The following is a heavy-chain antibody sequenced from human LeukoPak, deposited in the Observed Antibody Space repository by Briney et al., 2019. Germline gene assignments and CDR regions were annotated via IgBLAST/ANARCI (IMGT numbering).Heavy chain of an antibody. CDR2: IYYSGST. V-gene: IGHV4-39*02. Sequence: NPSETLSLTCTVSGGSISSSSYYWGWIRQPPGKGLEWIGSIYYSGSTYYNPSLKSRVTISVDTSKNQFSLKLSSVTAADTAVYYCAREKRGSDCNFDYWGQGTLVTVSS. D-gene: IGHD5-12*01. J-gene: IGHJ4*02. CDR1: GGSISSSSYY. CDR3: AREKRGSDCNFDY.